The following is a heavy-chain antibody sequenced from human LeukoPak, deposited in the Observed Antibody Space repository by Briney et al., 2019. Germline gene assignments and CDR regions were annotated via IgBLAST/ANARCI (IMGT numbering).Heavy chain of an antibody. V-gene: IGHV4-61*03. D-gene: IGHD6-13*01. Sequence: SETVSLTCTVSGGSVSSGSYYWSRIRQPPGKGLEWIGYIYYGGSTNYNPSLKSRVTISVDTSKNHFSLNLNSVTAADTAVYYCARGRVAAAGPFDYWGQGTLVTVSS. CDR1: GGSVSSGSYY. J-gene: IGHJ4*02. CDR2: IYYGGST. CDR3: ARGRVAAAGPFDY.